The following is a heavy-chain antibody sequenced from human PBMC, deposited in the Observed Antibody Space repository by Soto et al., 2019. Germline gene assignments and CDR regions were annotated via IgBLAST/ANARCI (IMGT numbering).Heavy chain of an antibody. D-gene: IGHD6-6*01. J-gene: IGHJ1*01. CDR3: ASLGQLGDALDFQH. CDR1: GGTFSSYA. V-gene: IGHV1-69*12. CDR2: IIPIYGTA. Sequence: QVQLVQSGAEVKKPGSSVKVSCKASGGTFSSYAISWVRQAPGQGLEWMGGIIPIYGTANYAQKFQGRVTITADESTITGYRGLSSLRAADTAVYYCASLGQLGDALDFQHRGQGNLVTVSS.